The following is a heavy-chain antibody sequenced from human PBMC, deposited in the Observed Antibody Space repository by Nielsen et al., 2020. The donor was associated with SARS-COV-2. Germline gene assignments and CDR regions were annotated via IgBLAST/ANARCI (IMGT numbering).Heavy chain of an antibody. V-gene: IGHV3-23*01. Sequence: VRQAPGKGLEWVSAISGSGGSTYYADSVKGRFTISRDNSKNTLYLQMNSLRAEDTAVYYCAKSPYYYASGSYYWDVWGQGTTVTVSS. CDR3: AKSPYYYASGSYYWDV. D-gene: IGHD3-10*01. CDR2: ISGSGGST. J-gene: IGHJ6*02.